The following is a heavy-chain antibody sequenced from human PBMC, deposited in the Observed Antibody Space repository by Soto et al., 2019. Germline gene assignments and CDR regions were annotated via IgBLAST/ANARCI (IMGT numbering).Heavy chain of an antibody. Sequence: ASVKVSCKASGYTFTGYYMHWVRQAPGQGLEWMGWINPNSGGTNYAQKFQGWVTMTRDTSISTAYMELSRLRSDDTAVYYCASSVSGPSHGDYESDAFDIWGKGTMVTVAS. D-gene: IGHD4-17*01. CDR3: ASSVSGPSHGDYESDAFDI. V-gene: IGHV1-2*04. CDR2: INPNSGGT. CDR1: GYTFTGYY. J-gene: IGHJ3*02.